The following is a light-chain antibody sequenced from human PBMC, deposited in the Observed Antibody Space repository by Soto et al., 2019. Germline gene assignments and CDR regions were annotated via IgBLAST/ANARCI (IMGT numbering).Light chain of an antibody. CDR1: RTIDTY. J-gene: IGKJ4*01. V-gene: IGKV1-16*01. Sequence: IHLTHSPSSLSASLGDIVTMTCRAIRTIDTYLNWYQHQPGTSPKVLIYAATYLQNGVPSRFSGTGSGADFTLTISSLQPDDFATYYCQQYNSYSLTFGGGTKVDIK. CDR3: QQYNSYSLT. CDR2: AAT.